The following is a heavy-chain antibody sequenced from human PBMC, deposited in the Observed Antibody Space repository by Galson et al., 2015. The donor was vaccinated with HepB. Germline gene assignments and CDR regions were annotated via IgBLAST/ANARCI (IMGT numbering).Heavy chain of an antibody. V-gene: IGHV3-7*01. D-gene: IGHD1-7*01. Sequence: SLRLSCAASGFTFSSYWMSWVRQAPGKGLEWVANIKQDETEKNYVDSVKGRFTISRDNAKSSLYLEMSSLRAEDTAVYYCAKEETTKWYFDLWGRGTLVTVSS. J-gene: IGHJ2*01. CDR3: AKEETTKWYFDL. CDR1: GFTFSSYW. CDR2: IKQDETEK.